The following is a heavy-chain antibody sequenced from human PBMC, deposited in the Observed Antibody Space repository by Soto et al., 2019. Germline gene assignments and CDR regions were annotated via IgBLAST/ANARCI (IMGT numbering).Heavy chain of an antibody. V-gene: IGHV1-8*01. CDR2: MNPNSGNT. D-gene: IGHD2-15*01. CDR1: GYTFTSYD. Sequence: QVQLVQSGAEVKKPGASVKVSCKASGYTFTSYDINWVRQATGQGLEWMGWMNPNSGNTGYAQKFQGRVTMTRNTSISTAYMELISLRSEDPAVYYCARTIVVAPDAFDIWGQGTMVTVSS. J-gene: IGHJ3*02. CDR3: ARTIVVAPDAFDI.